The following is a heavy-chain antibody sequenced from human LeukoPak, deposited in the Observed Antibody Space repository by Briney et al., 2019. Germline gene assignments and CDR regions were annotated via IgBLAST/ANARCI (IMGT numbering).Heavy chain of an antibody. V-gene: IGHV3-23*01. CDR3: ARGVRVSFDI. CDR1: GFTFNGYG. D-gene: IGHD6-13*01. J-gene: IGHJ3*02. CDR2: ISGRDGST. Sequence: GGSLRLSCAASGFTFNGYGMHWVRQAPGRGLEWVSAISGRDGSTYYADSVKGRLTISRDNSKNTLYLQMDSLRAEDTAVYYCARGVRVSFDIWGQGTMVTVSS.